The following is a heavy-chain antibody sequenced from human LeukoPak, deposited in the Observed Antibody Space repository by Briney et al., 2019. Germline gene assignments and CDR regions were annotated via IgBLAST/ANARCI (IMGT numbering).Heavy chain of an antibody. CDR1: GFTVSSNY. D-gene: IGHD3-22*01. Sequence: GGSLRLSCAASGFTVSSNYMSWVRQAAGKGLEWVSVIYSGGSTYYADSVKGRFTISRDNSKNTLYLQMNSLRAEDTAVYYCARVAHYYDSSGRPEYYFDYWGQGTLVTVSS. V-gene: IGHV3-53*01. CDR3: ARVAHYYDSSGRPEYYFDY. CDR2: IYSGGST. J-gene: IGHJ4*02.